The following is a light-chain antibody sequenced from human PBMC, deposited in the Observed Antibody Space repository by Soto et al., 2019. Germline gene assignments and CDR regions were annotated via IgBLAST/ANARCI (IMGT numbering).Light chain of an antibody. V-gene: IGKV1-5*03. CDR1: QSISTW. CDR3: QHYNSYPWT. J-gene: IGKJ1*01. Sequence: DIQMTQSPSTLSASVGDRVTITCRASQSISTWLAWYQQKPGKAPNLLIYKASSLENGVQSRFSGSGSETEFTLTISSLQTDDFATYYCQHYNSYPWTFGQGTKVEIK. CDR2: KAS.